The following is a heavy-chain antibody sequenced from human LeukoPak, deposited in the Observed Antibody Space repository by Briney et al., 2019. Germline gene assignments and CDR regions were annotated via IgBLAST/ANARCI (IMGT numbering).Heavy chain of an antibody. CDR3: VRDGGRLNFGNGASFDY. J-gene: IGHJ4*02. Sequence: GGSLRLSCAASGFTFANYAMTWVRQAPGKGLQWVSSINDGGGIVYYADSVKGRFTISRDNAKNTLYLQMNSLRAEDTAMYYCVRDGGRLNFGNGASFDYWGQGTLVTVSS. D-gene: IGHD3-10*01. CDR2: INDGGGIV. CDR1: GFTFANYA. V-gene: IGHV3-23*01.